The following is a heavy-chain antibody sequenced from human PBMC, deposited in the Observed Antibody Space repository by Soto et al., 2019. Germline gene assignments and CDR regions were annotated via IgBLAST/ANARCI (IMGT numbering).Heavy chain of an antibody. Sequence: GGSLRLSCAASGFTVTNYFMTWVRQAPGKGLEWVSVISSGGGTYYADSVKGRFTISRDNSKNTLYLQMNTLRAEDTAVYYCARDEFGGAYEFWYRGQGTLVTVSS. CDR3: ARDEFGGAYEFWY. V-gene: IGHV3-66*01. CDR2: ISSGGGT. J-gene: IGHJ4*02. D-gene: IGHD3-3*01. CDR1: GFTVTNYF.